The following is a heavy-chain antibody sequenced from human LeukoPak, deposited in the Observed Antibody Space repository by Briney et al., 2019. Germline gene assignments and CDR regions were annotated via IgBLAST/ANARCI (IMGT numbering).Heavy chain of an antibody. V-gene: IGHV4-34*01. CDR2: INHSGST. CDR3: ARRMGRHMVRYGMDV. D-gene: IGHD3-10*01. Sequence: KPSETLSLTCAVYGGSFSGYYWSWIRQPPGKGLEWSGDINHSGSTNYNPSLKSGVTISVDTSKNQFSRKLGSVTAADTAVYYCARRMGRHMVRYGMDVWGQGTTVTVSS. J-gene: IGHJ6*02. CDR1: GGSFSGYY.